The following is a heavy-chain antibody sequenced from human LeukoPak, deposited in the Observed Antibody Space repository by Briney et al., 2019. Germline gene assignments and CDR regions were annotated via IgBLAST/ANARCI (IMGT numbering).Heavy chain of an antibody. CDR2: INWNGGST. CDR3: AREAYYYGSGSYIYWFDP. D-gene: IGHD3-10*01. V-gene: IGHV3-20*04. J-gene: IGHJ5*02. Sequence: AGSLTLSCAASGFTFDGYGMSWVRQAPGKGLEWFSGINWNGGSTGYADSVRGRVTISRDNAKNSLYLQMNSLRAEDTALYYCAREAYYYGSGSYIYWFDPWGQGTLVTVSS. CDR1: GFTFDGYG.